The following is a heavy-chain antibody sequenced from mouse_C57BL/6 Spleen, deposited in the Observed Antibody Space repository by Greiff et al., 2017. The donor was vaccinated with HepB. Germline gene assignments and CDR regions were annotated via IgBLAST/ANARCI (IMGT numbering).Heavy chain of an antibody. Sequence: VQLQESGAELVRPGASVTLSCKASGYTFTDYEMHWVKQTPVHGLEWIGAIDPETGGTAYNQKFKGKAILTADKSSSTAYMELRSLTSEDSAVYYCTRCPRTHLYGYDEAYYAMDYWGQGTSVTVSS. CDR1: GYTFTDYE. J-gene: IGHJ4*01. D-gene: IGHD2-2*01. CDR2: IDPETGGT. V-gene: IGHV1-15*01. CDR3: TRCPRTHLYGYDEAYYAMDY.